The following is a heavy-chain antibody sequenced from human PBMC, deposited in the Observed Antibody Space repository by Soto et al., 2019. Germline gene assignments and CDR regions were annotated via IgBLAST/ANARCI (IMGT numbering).Heavy chain of an antibody. Sequence: SETLSLTCAVYGGSFSGYYWSWIRQPPGKGLEWIGEINHSGSTNYNPSLKSRVTIPVDTSKNQFSLKLSSVTAADTAVYYCARGRGRTYYYYYGMDVWGQGTTVTVSS. CDR3: ARGRGRTYYYYYGMDV. D-gene: IGHD1-26*01. CDR2: INHSGST. V-gene: IGHV4-34*01. J-gene: IGHJ6*02. CDR1: GGSFSGYY.